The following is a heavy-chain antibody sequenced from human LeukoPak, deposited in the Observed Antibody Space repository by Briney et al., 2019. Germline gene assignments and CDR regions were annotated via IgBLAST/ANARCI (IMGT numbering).Heavy chain of an antibody. D-gene: IGHD7-27*01. J-gene: IGHJ4*02. V-gene: IGHV5-51*01. CDR2: IYPYDSNI. Sequence: AEDLKISCQGVGYIFTSYSIAWVRHEPREELVGMGVIYPYDSNIRYSPSFQGQVTISADKSISTAYLQWSSLKASDTAMYYCARPNWARRDFYYWGQGTLVTVSS. CDR3: ARPNWARRDFYY. CDR1: GYIFTSYS.